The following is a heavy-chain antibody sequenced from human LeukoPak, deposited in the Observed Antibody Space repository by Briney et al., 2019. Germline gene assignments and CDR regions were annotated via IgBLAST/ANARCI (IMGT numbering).Heavy chain of an antibody. CDR3: ARDPYYFESAGYYPD. D-gene: IGHD3-22*01. Sequence: GASVKVSCKASGGTLTSYAISWVRQTPGQGLEWMGRIIPLLAVATHAQNFQGRVIITADISTSTAYMELSSLRSEDTAVYYCARDPYYFESAGYYPDWGQGTLVTVSS. J-gene: IGHJ4*02. CDR1: GGTLTSYA. CDR2: IIPLLAVA. V-gene: IGHV1-69*04.